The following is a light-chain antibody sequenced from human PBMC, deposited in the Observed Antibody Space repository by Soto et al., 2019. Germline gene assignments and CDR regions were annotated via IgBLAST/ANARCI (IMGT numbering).Light chain of an antibody. CDR3: QQYAASRT. Sequence: DIQMTQSPSTLSASIGDRVTITCRASQSINTWLAWYQQKPGKAPKLLIYKASTLESGVPSRFSGSGSGTEFTLTIGCLQLDDFATYYCQQYAASRTFGQGTKVDIK. V-gene: IGKV1-5*03. J-gene: IGKJ1*01. CDR1: QSINTW. CDR2: KAS.